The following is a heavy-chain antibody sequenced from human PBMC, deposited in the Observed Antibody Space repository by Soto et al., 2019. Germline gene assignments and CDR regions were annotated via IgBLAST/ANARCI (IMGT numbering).Heavy chain of an antibody. V-gene: IGHV3-23*01. J-gene: IGHJ4*02. CDR2: ISGSGGST. Sequence: HPGGSLRLSCAASGFTFSSYAMSWVRQAPGKGLEWVSAISGSGGSTYYADSVKGRFTISRDNSKNTLYLQMNSLRAEDTAVYYCAKFSYDSSGYLFDYWGQGALVTVSS. CDR3: AKFSYDSSGYLFDY. CDR1: GFTFSSYA. D-gene: IGHD3-22*01.